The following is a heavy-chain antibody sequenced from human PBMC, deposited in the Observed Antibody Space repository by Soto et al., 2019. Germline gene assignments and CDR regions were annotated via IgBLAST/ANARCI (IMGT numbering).Heavy chain of an antibody. CDR1: GGTFSSYA. J-gene: IGHJ5*02. Sequence: QVQLVQSGAEVKKPGSSVNVSCKASGGTFSSYAISWVRQAPGQGLEWMGGIIPIFGTANYAQKFQGRVTITADKSTSTAYMELSRLRSEDTAVYYCALRFLEWLNNWFAPGGQGTLVTVSS. CDR3: ALRFLEWLNNWFAP. CDR2: IIPIFGTA. V-gene: IGHV1-69*06. D-gene: IGHD3-3*01.